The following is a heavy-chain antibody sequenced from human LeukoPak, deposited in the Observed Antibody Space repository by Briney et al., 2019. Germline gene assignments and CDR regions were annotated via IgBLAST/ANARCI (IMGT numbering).Heavy chain of an antibody. J-gene: IGHJ6*03. CDR1: GGSISSYY. V-gene: IGHV4-59*01. CDR2: IYYSGST. CDR3: ASSMVRGVIIHYYMDV. Sequence: SETLSLTCTVSGGSISSYYWSWIRQPPGKGLEWIGYIYYSGSTNYNPSLKSRVTISVDTSKNQFSLKLSPVTAADTAVYHCASSMVRGVIIHYYMDVWGKGTTVTVSS. D-gene: IGHD3-10*01.